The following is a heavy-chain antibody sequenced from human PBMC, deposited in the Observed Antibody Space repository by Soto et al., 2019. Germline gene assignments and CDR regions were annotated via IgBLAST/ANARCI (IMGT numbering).Heavy chain of an antibody. Sequence: PSETLSLTCTVSGGSISSGDYYWSWIRQPPGKGLEWIGYIYYSGSTYYNPSLKSRVTISVDTSKNQFSLKLSSVTAADTAVYYCARMTYYDFWSGYWGGMDVWGQGTTVTVSS. V-gene: IGHV4-30-4*01. CDR2: IYYSGST. CDR3: ARMTYYDFWSGYWGGMDV. CDR1: GGSISSGDYY. D-gene: IGHD3-3*01. J-gene: IGHJ6*02.